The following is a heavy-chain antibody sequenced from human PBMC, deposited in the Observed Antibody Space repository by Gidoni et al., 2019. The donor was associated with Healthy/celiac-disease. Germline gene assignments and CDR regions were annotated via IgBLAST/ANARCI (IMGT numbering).Heavy chain of an antibody. D-gene: IGHD3-3*01. CDR1: GYTFTSYA. CDR3: ARDHSDSNAFDI. J-gene: IGHJ3*02. CDR2: INAGNGNT. V-gene: IGHV1-3*01. Sequence: QVQLVQSGAEVKKPGASVKVSCKASGYTFTSYAMHWVRQAPGQRLEWMGWINAGNGNTKDSQKFQGRVTITRDTSASTAYMELSSLRSEDTAVYYCARDHSDSNAFDIWGQGTMVTVSS.